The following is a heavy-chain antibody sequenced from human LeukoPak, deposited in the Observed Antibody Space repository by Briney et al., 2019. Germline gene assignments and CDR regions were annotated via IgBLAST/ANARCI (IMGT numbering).Heavy chain of an antibody. CDR1: SGSISSSKW. V-gene: IGHV4-4*02. CDR3: ARRDRGYSYSFDY. D-gene: IGHD5-18*01. Sequence: SETLSLTCAVSSGSISSSKWWGWVRQSPGKGLEWIGEVYHSGYTNHNPSLKSRVTISIDKSKNQFSLNLKSMSAADTAVYYCARRDRGYSYSFDYWGQATLVTVSS. CDR2: VYHSGYT. J-gene: IGHJ4*02.